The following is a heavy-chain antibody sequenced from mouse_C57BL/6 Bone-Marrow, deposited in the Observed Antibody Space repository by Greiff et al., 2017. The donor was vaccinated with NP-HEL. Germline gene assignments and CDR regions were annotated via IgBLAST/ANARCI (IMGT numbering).Heavy chain of an antibody. J-gene: IGHJ4*01. D-gene: IGHD1-1*01. V-gene: IGHV5-9-1*02. Sequence: ESGEGLVKPGGSLKLSCAASGFTFSSYAMSWVRQTPEKRLEWVAYISSGGDYIYFADTVKGRFTISRDNARNTLYLQMSSLKSEDTAMYYCTRGYYGSSLYYAMDYWGQGTSVTVSS. CDR2: ISSGGDYI. CDR3: TRGYYGSSLYYAMDY. CDR1: GFTFSSYA.